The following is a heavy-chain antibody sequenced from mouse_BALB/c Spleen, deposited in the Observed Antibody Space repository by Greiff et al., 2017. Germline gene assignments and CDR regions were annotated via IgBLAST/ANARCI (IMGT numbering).Heavy chain of an antibody. J-gene: IGHJ3*01. V-gene: IGHV5-12-2*01. D-gene: IGHD4-1*01. Sequence: EVQGVESGGGLVQPGGSLKLSCAASGFTFSSYTMSWVRQTPEKRLEWVAYISNGGGSTYYPDTVKGRFTISRDNAKNTLYLQMSSLKSEDTAMYYCALTDPFAYWGQGTLVTVSA. CDR2: ISNGGGST. CDR3: ALTDPFAY. CDR1: GFTFSSYT.